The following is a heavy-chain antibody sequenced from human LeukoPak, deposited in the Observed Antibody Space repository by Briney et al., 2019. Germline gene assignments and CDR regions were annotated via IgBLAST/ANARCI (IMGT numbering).Heavy chain of an antibody. D-gene: IGHD3-3*01. Sequence: SETLSLTCTVSGGSISSYYWSWIRQPPGKGLEWIGYIYYSGSTNYNPSLRSRVTISVDTSKNQFSLKLSSVTAADTAVYYCARGVYDFWSGYYYWGQGALVTVSS. CDR1: GGSISSYY. J-gene: IGHJ4*02. V-gene: IGHV4-59*01. CDR3: ARGVYDFWSGYYY. CDR2: IYYSGST.